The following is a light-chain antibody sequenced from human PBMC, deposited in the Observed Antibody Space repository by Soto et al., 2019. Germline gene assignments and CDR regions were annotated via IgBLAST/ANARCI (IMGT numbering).Light chain of an antibody. J-gene: IGKJ4*01. V-gene: IGKV3-20*01. CDR2: DAS. Sequence: EIVLTQSPGTLSLSPGERATLSCRASQSVSSSYLAWYQQKPGQAPRLLMSDASSRATGIPDRFSGSGSGTDCTLTISSLEPEDVSVYYCQHYGNSHLTFNGGTKVDI. CDR1: QSVSSSY. CDR3: QHYGNSHLT.